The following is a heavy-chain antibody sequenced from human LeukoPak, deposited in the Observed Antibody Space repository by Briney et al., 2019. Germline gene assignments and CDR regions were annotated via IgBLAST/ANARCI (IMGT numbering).Heavy chain of an antibody. D-gene: IGHD3-10*01. V-gene: IGHV4-59*01. CDR3: ARVVTMVRGVKAGAFDI. CDR2: IYYSGST. Sequence: SETLSLTCTVSGGSISSYYWSWIRQPPGKGLEWIGYIYYSGSTNYNPSLKSRVTISVDTSKNQFSLKLSSVAAADTAVYYCARVVTMVRGVKAGAFDIWGQGTMVTVSS. CDR1: GGSISSYY. J-gene: IGHJ3*02.